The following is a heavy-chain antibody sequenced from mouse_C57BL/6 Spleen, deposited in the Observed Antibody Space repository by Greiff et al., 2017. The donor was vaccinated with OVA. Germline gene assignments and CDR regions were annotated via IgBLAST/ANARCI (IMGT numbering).Heavy chain of an antibody. D-gene: IGHD2-1*01. J-gene: IGHJ2*01. CDR2: ISSGSSTI. CDR3: AREGNLYFDY. V-gene: IGHV5-17*01. Sequence: EVQLVESGGGLVKPGGSLKLSCAASGFTFSDYGMHWVRQAPEKGLEWVAYISSGSSTIYYADTVKGRFTISRDNAKNTLFLQMTSLRSEDTAMYYCAREGNLYFDYWGQGTTLTVSS. CDR1: GFTFSDYG.